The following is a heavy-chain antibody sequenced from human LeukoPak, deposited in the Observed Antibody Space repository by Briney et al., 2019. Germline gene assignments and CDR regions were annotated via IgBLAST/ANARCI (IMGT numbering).Heavy chain of an antibody. CDR3: ARGRYSSGWGHYYYYMDV. CDR1: GGSISSYY. D-gene: IGHD6-19*01. Sequence: SETLSLTCTVSGGSISSYYWSWIRQPPGKGLEWIGYIYYSGSTNYNPSLKSRVTISVDTSKNQFSLKLSSVTAADTAVYYCARGRYSSGWGHYYYYMDVWGKGTTVTVSS. V-gene: IGHV4-59*01. CDR2: IYYSGST. J-gene: IGHJ6*03.